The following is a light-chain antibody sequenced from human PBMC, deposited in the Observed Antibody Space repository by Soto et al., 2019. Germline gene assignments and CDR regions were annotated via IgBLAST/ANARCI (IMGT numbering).Light chain of an antibody. CDR2: GAS. Sequence: EIVLTQSPGTLSLSPGERATLSCRASQSVSSSYLAWYQQKPGQAPRLLIYGASSRATGITDRFSGSGSGTDFTLTISRLEPEDFAVYYCQQYGSSPPITFGQGTRLEIQ. CDR3: QQYGSSPPIT. J-gene: IGKJ5*01. CDR1: QSVSSSY. V-gene: IGKV3-20*01.